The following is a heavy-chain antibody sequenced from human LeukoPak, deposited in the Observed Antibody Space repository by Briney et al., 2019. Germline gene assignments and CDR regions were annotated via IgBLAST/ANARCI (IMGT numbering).Heavy chain of an antibody. J-gene: IGHJ4*02. Sequence: GGSLRLSCAASGFTFSSYGMSWVRQAPGKGLEWVSAISGSGGSTYHADSVKGRFTISRDNSKNTLYLQMNSLRAEDTAVYYCAKRGGMYPAHYFDYWGQGTLVTVSS. D-gene: IGHD3-16*01. CDR1: GFTFSSYG. V-gene: IGHV3-23*01. CDR3: AKRGGMYPAHYFDY. CDR2: ISGSGGST.